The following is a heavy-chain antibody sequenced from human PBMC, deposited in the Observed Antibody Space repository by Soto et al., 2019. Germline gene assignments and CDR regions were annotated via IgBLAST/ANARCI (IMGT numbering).Heavy chain of an antibody. CDR1: GGTFSSYA. J-gene: IGHJ4*02. CDR3: ARDRGRFTMIFDY. CDR2: IIPIFGTA. D-gene: IGHD3-22*01. V-gene: IGHV1-69*13. Sequence: SVKVSCKXSGGTFSSYAISWVRQAPGQGLEWMGGIIPIFGTANYAQKFQGRVTITADESTSTAYMELSSLRSEDTAVYYCARDRGRFTMIFDYWGQGTLVTVSS.